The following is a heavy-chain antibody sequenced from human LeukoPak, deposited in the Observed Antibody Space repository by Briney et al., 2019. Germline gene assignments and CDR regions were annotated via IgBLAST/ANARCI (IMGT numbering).Heavy chain of an antibody. D-gene: IGHD3-10*01. CDR1: GGTFSSYA. Sequence: GSSVKVSCKASGGTFSSYAISWVRQAPGQGLEWMGGTIPIFGTANYAQKFQGRVTITTDESTSTAYMELSSLRSEDTAVYYCARGYYGLWYFDYWGQGTLVTVSS. J-gene: IGHJ4*02. CDR3: ARGYYGLWYFDY. CDR2: TIPIFGTA. V-gene: IGHV1-69*05.